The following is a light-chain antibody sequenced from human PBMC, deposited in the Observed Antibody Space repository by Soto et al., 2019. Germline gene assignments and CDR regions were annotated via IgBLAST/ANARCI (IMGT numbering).Light chain of an antibody. CDR1: SSDVGTYYF. J-gene: IGLJ1*01. CDR2: EGT. Sequence: QSALTQPASVSGSLGQSITISCTGSSSDVGTYYFVSWYQQHPGKVPKLMIYEGTKRPSGVSDRFSGSKSGNTASMTISGLQAEDEANYYCASWDDSLNAQGVFGSGTKLTVL. V-gene: IGLV2-23*01. CDR3: ASWDDSLNAQGV.